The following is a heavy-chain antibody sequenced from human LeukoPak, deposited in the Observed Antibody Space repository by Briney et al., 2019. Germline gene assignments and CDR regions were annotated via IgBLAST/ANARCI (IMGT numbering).Heavy chain of an antibody. CDR3: ARDRPVGDAFDY. D-gene: IGHD1-26*01. J-gene: IGHJ4*02. Sequence: LAGGSLRLSCAASGFTFSSYDMHWVRQATGKGLEWVSAIGTAGDTYYPGSVKGRFTISRENAKNSLYLQMNSLRAEDTAVYYCARDRPVGDAFDYWGQGTLVTVSS. V-gene: IGHV3-13*01. CDR2: IGTAGDT. CDR1: GFTFSSYD.